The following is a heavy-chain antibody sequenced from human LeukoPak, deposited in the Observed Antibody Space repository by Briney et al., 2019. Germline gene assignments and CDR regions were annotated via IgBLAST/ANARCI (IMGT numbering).Heavy chain of an antibody. V-gene: IGHV4-59*12. CDR3: AREEPEVVVGASYYYYYMDV. D-gene: IGHD2-15*01. CDR1: GGSISSYY. CDR2: IYYSGST. J-gene: IGHJ6*03. Sequence: SETLSLTCTVSGGSISSYYWSWIRQPPGKGLEWIGYIYYSGSTNYNPSLKSRVTISVDTSKNQFSLKLSSVTAADTAVYYCAREEPEVVVGASYYYYYMDVWGKGTTVTISS.